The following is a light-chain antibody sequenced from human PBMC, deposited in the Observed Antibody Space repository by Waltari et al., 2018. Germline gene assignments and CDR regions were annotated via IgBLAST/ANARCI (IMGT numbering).Light chain of an antibody. CDR1: QSISSY. Sequence: IVLTQSPATLSLSPGERATLSCRASQSISSYLAWYQQKPGQAPRLLICDGANRATGSPARFCGSGSKTDFSLTIASLEPEDSAVYYCQQSYNWPRTFGQGTKVEIK. V-gene: IGKV3-11*01. CDR2: DGA. CDR3: QQSYNWPRT. J-gene: IGKJ1*01.